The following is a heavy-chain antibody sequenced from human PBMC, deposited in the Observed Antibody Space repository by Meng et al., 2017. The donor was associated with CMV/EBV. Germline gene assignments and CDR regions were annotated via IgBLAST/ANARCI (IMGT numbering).Heavy chain of an antibody. CDR1: GFTFRTYG. V-gene: IGHV3-30*02. CDR2: LRYDGNNK. J-gene: IGHJ4*02. Sequence: GESLKISCAASGFTFRTYGMHWVRQAPGKGLEWVAFLRYDGNNKYYVDSVKGRFTISRDNSKNTLYLQMNSLRAEDTAVYYCAKGDTAMVFIDYWGQGTLVTVSS. D-gene: IGHD5-18*01. CDR3: AKGDTAMVFIDY.